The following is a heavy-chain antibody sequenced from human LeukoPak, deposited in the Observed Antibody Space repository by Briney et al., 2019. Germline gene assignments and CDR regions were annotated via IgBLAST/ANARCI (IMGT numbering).Heavy chain of an antibody. D-gene: IGHD4-17*01. CDR3: TRADGNYDHRFFDY. CDR1: GFNFGDYG. Sequence: GGSLRLSCTASGFNFGDYGLSWVRQAPGKGLEWIGFIRRKANEGTTEYAASVKGRFTVSRDDSKAIAYLQMDGLQTEDTALYYCTRADGNYDHRFFDYWGQGTQVIVSS. CDR2: IRRKANEGTT. V-gene: IGHV3-49*04. J-gene: IGHJ4*02.